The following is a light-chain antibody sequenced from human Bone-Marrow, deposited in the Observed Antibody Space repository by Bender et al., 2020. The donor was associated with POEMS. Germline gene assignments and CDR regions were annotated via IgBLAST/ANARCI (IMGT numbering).Light chain of an antibody. CDR3: CSYAGSYTNV. Sequence: QSALTQPRSVSGSPGQSVTISCTGTSSDVGAYNYVSWYQQLPDKAPKLKIYDVSKRPSGVPDRFSGSKSGNTASLTISGLQAEDEADYYCCSYAGSYTNVFGTGTKVTVL. J-gene: IGLJ1*01. V-gene: IGLV2-11*01. CDR2: DVS. CDR1: SSDVGAYNY.